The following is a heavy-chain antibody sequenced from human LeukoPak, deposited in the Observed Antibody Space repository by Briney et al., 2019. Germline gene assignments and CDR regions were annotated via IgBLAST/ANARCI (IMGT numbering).Heavy chain of an antibody. D-gene: IGHD3-10*01. J-gene: IGHJ3*02. CDR1: GGTFSSYA. CDR2: IIPIFGTA. Sequence: SVKVSCKASGGTFSSYAISWVRQAPGQGLEWMRGIIPIFGTANYAQKFQGRVTITADKSTSTAYMELSSLRSEDTAVYYCAREMVGGAFDIWGQGTMVTVSS. V-gene: IGHV1-69*06. CDR3: AREMVGGAFDI.